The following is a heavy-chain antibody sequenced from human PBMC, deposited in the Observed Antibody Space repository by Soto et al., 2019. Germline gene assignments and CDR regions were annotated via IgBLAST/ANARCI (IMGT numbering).Heavy chain of an antibody. CDR3: AKVQGSLTMVRGVIAVYYYGMDV. CDR1: GDSVSSNSAA. J-gene: IGHJ6*02. Sequence: SQTLSLTCAISGDSVSSNSAAWNWIRQSPSRGLEWLGRTYYRSKWYNDYAVSVKSRITINPDTSKNQFSLQLNSVTPEDTAVYYCAKVQGSLTMVRGVIAVYYYGMDVWGQGTTVTVSS. CDR2: TYYRSKWYN. V-gene: IGHV6-1*01. D-gene: IGHD3-10*01.